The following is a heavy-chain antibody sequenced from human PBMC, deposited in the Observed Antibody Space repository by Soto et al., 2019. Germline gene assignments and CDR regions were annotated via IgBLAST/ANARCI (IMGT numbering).Heavy chain of an antibody. CDR3: ARDPCSSTSWYEDYYYGMDV. CDR1: GGTFSSYA. Sequence: QVQLVQSGAEVKKPGSSVKVSCKASGGTFSSYAISWVRQAPGQGLEWMGGIIPIFGTANYAQKFQGRVTIPADESMITASMELSSLRSEDTAVYYCARDPCSSTSWYEDYYYGMDVWGQGTTVTGSS. CDR2: IIPIFGTA. V-gene: IGHV1-69*01. J-gene: IGHJ6*02. D-gene: IGHD2-2*01.